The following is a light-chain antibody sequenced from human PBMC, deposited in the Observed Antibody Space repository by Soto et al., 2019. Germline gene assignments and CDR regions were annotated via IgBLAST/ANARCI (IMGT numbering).Light chain of an antibody. J-gene: IGKJ5*01. CDR1: QTISNM. CDR3: QQYGSSPIT. V-gene: IGKV3-20*01. CDR2: GAS. Sequence: EVVMTQAPATLSVSPGDKFSLSCRANQTISNMLAWYQQKPGQXHRXXIYGASSRATGIPDRFSGSGSGTDFTITISRLEPEDFAVYDGQQYGSSPITFGQGTRLEIK.